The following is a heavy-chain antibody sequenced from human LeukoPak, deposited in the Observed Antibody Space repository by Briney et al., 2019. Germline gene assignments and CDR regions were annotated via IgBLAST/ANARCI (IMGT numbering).Heavy chain of an antibody. Sequence: PSETLSLTCTVSGGSISSSSYYWGWIRQPPGKGLEWIGSIYYSGSTYYNPSLKSRVTISVDTSKNQFSLKLSSVTAADTAVYYCARDQLSDAFDIWGQGTMVTVSS. J-gene: IGHJ3*02. D-gene: IGHD2-2*01. CDR2: IYYSGST. V-gene: IGHV4-39*07. CDR1: GGSISSSSYY. CDR3: ARDQLSDAFDI.